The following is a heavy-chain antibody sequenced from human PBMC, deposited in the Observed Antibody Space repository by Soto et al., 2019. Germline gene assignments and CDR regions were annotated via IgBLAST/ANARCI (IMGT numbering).Heavy chain of an antibody. J-gene: IGHJ6*02. Sequence: GGSLRLSCAASGFTFGSYWMNWVRQAPGKGLVWVSRIDSDGSSTTYADSVKGRFTTSRDNVKNTLYLQMSSLRVEDTAVYYCARGRPYGMDVWGQGTTVTVSS. CDR1: GFTFGSYW. V-gene: IGHV3-74*01. CDR2: IDSDGSST. CDR3: ARGRPYGMDV.